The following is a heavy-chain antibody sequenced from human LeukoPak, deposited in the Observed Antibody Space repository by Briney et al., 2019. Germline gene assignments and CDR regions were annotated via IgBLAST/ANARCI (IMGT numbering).Heavy chain of an antibody. CDR3: ARMGGYSGYATH. J-gene: IGHJ4*02. Sequence: SETLSLTCTVSGGSISTYYWSWIRQPPEKGLEWIGYIYSSGSANYNPSLKSRVTMSVDTSKNQFSLKLSSVTAADTAVYYCARMGGYSGYATHWGQGTLVTVSS. CDR1: GGSISTYY. V-gene: IGHV4-59*08. D-gene: IGHD5-12*01. CDR2: IYSSGSA.